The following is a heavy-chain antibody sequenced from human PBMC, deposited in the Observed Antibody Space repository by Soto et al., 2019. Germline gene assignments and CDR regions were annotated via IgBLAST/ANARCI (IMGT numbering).Heavy chain of an antibody. V-gene: IGHV4-39*01. CDR2: IYYSGST. CDR3: ARSGRSDGWYFDY. Sequence: SETLSLTCTVSGGSISGSSYYWGWIRQPPGKGLEWIGSIYYSGSTYYNPSLKSRVTISVDTSKNQFSLKLSSVTAADTAVYYCARSGRSDGWYFDYWGQGTLVTVSS. D-gene: IGHD6-19*01. CDR1: GGSISGSSYY. J-gene: IGHJ4*02.